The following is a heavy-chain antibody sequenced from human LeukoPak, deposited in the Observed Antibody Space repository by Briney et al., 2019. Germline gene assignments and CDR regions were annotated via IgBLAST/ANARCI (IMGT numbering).Heavy chain of an antibody. CDR3: ARSPGGGFVLVVGATRRFDY. V-gene: IGHV4-34*12. J-gene: IGHJ4*02. D-gene: IGHD2-15*01. CDR1: GGSFSGHH. Sequence: SETLSLTCAVYGGSFSGHHGSWIRQPPGERLELNGEIIHSGSTNYNPPLNPRATIPLDPSKNQFSLQPSSATAADTPVYFFARSPGGGFVLVVGATRRFDYWGQGTLVTVSS. CDR2: IIHSGST.